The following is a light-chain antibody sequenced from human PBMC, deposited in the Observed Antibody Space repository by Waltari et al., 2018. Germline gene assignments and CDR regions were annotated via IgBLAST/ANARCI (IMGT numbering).Light chain of an antibody. V-gene: IGKV3-11*01. CDR3: QQRTNWPPNT. Sequence: VLTQSPATLSLSPGDRATLSCRASQSVGKSLAWFQQKPGQAPRLLLYDASIRATGIPPRFRGSGSATDFTLTISSLEPADFAVYYCQQRTNWPPNTFGGGTKVEIK. CDR2: DAS. J-gene: IGKJ4*01. CDR1: QSVGKS.